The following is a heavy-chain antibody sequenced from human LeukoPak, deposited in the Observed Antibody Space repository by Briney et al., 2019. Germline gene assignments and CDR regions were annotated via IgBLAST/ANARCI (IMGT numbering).Heavy chain of an antibody. CDR2: ISSCRSST. V-gene: IGHV3-48*03. CDR3: ANLVTPTPY. Sequence: GGSLRLSCVASGFTFSSHEMDWVRQAPAPGLELVSYISSCRSSTYYSDSVKGRFIISRDNAKNSVYLQMNSLRAEDTAVYYCANLVTPTPYWGQGTLVTVSS. J-gene: IGHJ4*02. D-gene: IGHD2-21*02. CDR1: GFTFSSHE.